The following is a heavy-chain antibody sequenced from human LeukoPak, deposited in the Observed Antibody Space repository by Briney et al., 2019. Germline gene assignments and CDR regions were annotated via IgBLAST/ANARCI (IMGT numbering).Heavy chain of an antibody. D-gene: IGHD6-19*01. Sequence: ASVTVSCKASGGTFSSYAISWVRQAPGQGLEWMGGIIPIFGTANYAQKFQGRVTITADESTSTAYMELSSLRSEDTAVYYCARQGAYSSAIGMGYWGQGTLVTVSS. J-gene: IGHJ4*02. CDR1: GGTFSSYA. CDR3: ARQGAYSSAIGMGY. CDR2: IIPIFGTA. V-gene: IGHV1-69*13.